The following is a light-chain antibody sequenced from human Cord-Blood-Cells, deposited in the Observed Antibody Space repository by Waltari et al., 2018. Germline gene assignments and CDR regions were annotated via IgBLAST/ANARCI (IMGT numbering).Light chain of an antibody. V-gene: IGKV3-20*01. J-gene: IGKJ2*01. CDR2: GAS. CDR1: QSVSSSY. CDR3: QQYGSSPYT. Sequence: EIVLTQSPGTLSLSPGERATLSCRASQSVSSSYLAWYQQKPGQAPRHLIYGASSRATSIPDRFSGSGSGTDFTLTISRLEPEDFAVYYCQQYGSSPYTFGQGTKLEIK.